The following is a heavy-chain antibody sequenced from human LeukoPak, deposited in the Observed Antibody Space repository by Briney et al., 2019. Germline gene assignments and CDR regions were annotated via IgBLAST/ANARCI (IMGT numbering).Heavy chain of an antibody. Sequence: GGSLRLSCAASGFTVSNNYMSWVRQAPGEGLEWVSTISGGGGSTYYADSVKGRFTISRDNSKNTLYLQVNSLRAEDTAVYYCAKGGKWDVTPFDYWGQGTLVTVSS. J-gene: IGHJ4*02. CDR3: AKGGKWDVTPFDY. CDR2: ISGGGGST. CDR1: GFTVSNNY. V-gene: IGHV3-23*01. D-gene: IGHD1-26*01.